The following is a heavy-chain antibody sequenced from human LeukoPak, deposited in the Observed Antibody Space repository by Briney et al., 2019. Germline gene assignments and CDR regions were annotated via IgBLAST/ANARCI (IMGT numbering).Heavy chain of an antibody. D-gene: IGHD5-18*01. Sequence: GGSLRLSCAASGFPFSSYAMSWVRQAPGKGLEWVSAISGSGGSTYYADSVKGRFTISRDNSKDTLYLQMNSLRAEDTAVYYCAKVPTHVDTESDPWGQGTLVTVSS. CDR3: AKVPTHVDTESDP. V-gene: IGHV3-23*01. CDR1: GFPFSSYA. J-gene: IGHJ5*02. CDR2: ISGSGGST.